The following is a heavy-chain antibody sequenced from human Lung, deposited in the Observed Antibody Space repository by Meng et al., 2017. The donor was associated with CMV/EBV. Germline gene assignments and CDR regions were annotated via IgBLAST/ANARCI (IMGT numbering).Heavy chain of an antibody. Sequence: QVQLVPVGAGVKKPWASVKVSCKASGYTFTGYYMHWVRQAPGQGLEWMGWINPNSGGTNYAQKFQGWATMTRDTSISTAYMELSRLRSDDTAVYYCARDWEGSWAVFDYWGQGTLVTVSS. D-gene: IGHD6-13*01. CDR1: GYTFTGYY. V-gene: IGHV1-2*04. J-gene: IGHJ4*02. CDR3: ARDWEGSWAVFDY. CDR2: INPNSGGT.